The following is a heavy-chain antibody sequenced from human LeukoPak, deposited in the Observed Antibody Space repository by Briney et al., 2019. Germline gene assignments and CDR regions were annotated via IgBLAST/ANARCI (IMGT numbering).Heavy chain of an antibody. CDR3: ARADNYGSILDY. J-gene: IGHJ4*02. Sequence: PGGSLRLSCAASGFTFSNYWMSWVRQSPGRGLEWVANIDRDGSAEYYVDSVGGRFTVSRDNAKNSLYLQIDSLRAEDTAVYYRARADNYGSILDYWGRGTLVTVSS. V-gene: IGHV3-7*04. D-gene: IGHD3-10*01. CDR2: IDRDGSAE. CDR1: GFTFSNYW.